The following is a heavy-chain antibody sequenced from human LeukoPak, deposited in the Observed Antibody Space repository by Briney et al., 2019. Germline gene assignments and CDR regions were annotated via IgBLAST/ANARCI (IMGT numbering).Heavy chain of an antibody. CDR1: GYTFTGYY. CDR3: ARADIIGIAGYDAFDI. Sequence: ASVKVSCKASGYTFTGYYMHWVRQAPGQGLEWMGWINPNSGGTNYAQKFQGRVTMTRDTSISTAYMELSRLRSDDTAVYYCARADIIGIAGYDAFDIWGQGTMVTVSS. CDR2: INPNSGGT. V-gene: IGHV1-2*02. J-gene: IGHJ3*02. D-gene: IGHD6-13*01.